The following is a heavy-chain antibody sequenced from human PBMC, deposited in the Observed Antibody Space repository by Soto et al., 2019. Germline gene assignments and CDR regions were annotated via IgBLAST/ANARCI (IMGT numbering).Heavy chain of an antibody. Sequence: HPGGSLRLSCAASGFTFSSYAMSWVRQAPGKGLECVSVISGSGGSTYYADSVKGRFTISRDNSKNLLYLQMNSLRAEDTAVYYCAKVYCSTTSCFLGYMDVWGKGTTVTVSS. V-gene: IGHV3-23*01. CDR2: ISGSGGST. CDR1: GFTFSSYA. CDR3: AKVYCSTTSCFLGYMDV. D-gene: IGHD2-2*01. J-gene: IGHJ6*03.